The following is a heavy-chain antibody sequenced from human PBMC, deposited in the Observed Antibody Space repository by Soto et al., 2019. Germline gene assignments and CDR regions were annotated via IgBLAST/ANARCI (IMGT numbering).Heavy chain of an antibody. D-gene: IGHD2-8*01. CDR2: ISGSGGVT. Sequence: PGGSLRLSCAASGFAFTTYGMSWVRQPPGKGLEWVSGISGSGGVTKYGDSVKGRFTISRDNSKNTLFLQMNSLRAEDTALYYCAKNGLDNSPSAIDSWGPGTLVTVSS. V-gene: IGHV3-23*01. CDR1: GFAFTTYG. CDR3: AKNGLDNSPSAIDS. J-gene: IGHJ4*02.